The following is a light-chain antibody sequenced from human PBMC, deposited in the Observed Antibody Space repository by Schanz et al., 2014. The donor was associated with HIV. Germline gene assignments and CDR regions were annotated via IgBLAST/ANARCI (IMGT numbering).Light chain of an antibody. CDR2: DAS. Sequence: EIVMTQSPATLSVSPGERVTLSCRASQTVSSSLAWYQQSRGQAPRLLIYDASNRATGIPARFSGSGSGTDFTLTISSLEPEDFAVYYCQQYNNWPAWTFGQGTKVEIK. J-gene: IGKJ1*01. CDR3: QQYNNWPAWT. CDR1: QTVSSS. V-gene: IGKV3D-15*01.